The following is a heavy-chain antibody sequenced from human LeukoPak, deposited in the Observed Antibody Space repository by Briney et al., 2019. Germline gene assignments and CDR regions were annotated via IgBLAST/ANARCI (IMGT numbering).Heavy chain of an antibody. D-gene: IGHD3-3*01. V-gene: IGHV1-46*01. J-gene: IGHJ5*02. Sequence: ASVKVSCKASGYTFTSYYMHWVRQAPGQGLEWMGIINPSGCSTSYAQKFQGRVTMTRDMSTSTVYMELSSLRSEDTAVYYCARDLVSSGYYLGGWFDPWGQGTLVTVSS. CDR1: GYTFTSYY. CDR2: INPSGCST. CDR3: ARDLVSSGYYLGGWFDP.